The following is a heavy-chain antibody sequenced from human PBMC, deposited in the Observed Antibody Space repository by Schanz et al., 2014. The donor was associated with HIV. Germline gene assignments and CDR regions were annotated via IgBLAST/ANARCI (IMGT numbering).Heavy chain of an antibody. D-gene: IGHD1-20*01. J-gene: IGHJ6*02. V-gene: IGHV3-33*08. Sequence: VQLVESGGGLVQPGGSLRLSCAASGFTFSTCGMHWVRQAPGKGLECVAFIWYDGSNKYYADSVKGRFTISRDNSKNTLYLQMNSLRAEDTAIYYCAKTSITLGMDVWGQGTTVTVSS. CDR3: AKTSITLGMDV. CDR2: IWYDGSNK. CDR1: GFTFSTCG.